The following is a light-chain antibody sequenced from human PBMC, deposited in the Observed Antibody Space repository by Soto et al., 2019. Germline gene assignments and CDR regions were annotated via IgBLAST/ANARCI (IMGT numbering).Light chain of an antibody. CDR3: MQPLEAPWT. CDR2: LGF. V-gene: IGKV2-28*01. Sequence: EIVVTQSPPSLSATPGEPASISCRSSQSLLHSNGFQYLDWYLQKPGQSPQLLIYLGFNRASGVPDRFSGSGSGTDFTLKISRVEAEDVGIYFCMQPLEAPWTFGQGTKVDIK. CDR1: QSLLHSNGFQY. J-gene: IGKJ1*01.